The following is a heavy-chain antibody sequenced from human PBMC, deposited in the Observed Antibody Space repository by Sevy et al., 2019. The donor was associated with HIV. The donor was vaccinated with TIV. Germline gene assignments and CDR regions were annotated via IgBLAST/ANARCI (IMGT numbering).Heavy chain of an antibody. Sequence: GGSLRLSCAASGFTFSSYAMSWVRQAPGKGLEWVSAISGSGGSTYYEDSVKGRFTISRDNSKNTPYLQMNSLRAEDTAVYYCAKDQPKWELLGGFDYWGQGTLVTVSS. CDR1: GFTFSSYA. J-gene: IGHJ4*02. CDR3: AKDQPKWELLGGFDY. CDR2: ISGSGGST. V-gene: IGHV3-23*01. D-gene: IGHD1-26*01.